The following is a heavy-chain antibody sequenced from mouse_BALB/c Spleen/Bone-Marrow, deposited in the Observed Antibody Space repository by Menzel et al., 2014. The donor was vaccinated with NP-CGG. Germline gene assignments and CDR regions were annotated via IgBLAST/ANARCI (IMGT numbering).Heavy chain of an antibody. CDR1: GYTFSSYW. J-gene: IGHJ3*01. CDR2: ILPGSGSI. D-gene: IGHD2-10*02. CDR3: ARREYGNGGFAY. V-gene: IGHV1-9*01. Sequence: VQLQESGAELMKPGASVKISCKATGYTFSSYWIEWVKQRPGHGLEWIGEILPGSGSIKYNEKFKGKATFTADTSSNTAYMQLSSLTSEDSAVYFCARREYGNGGFAYWGQGTLVTVSA.